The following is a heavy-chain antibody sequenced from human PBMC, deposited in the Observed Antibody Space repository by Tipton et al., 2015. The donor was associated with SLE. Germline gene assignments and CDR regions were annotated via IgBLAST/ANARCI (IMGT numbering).Heavy chain of an antibody. CDR3: AKRRQYCSGGSCYGDYFDY. V-gene: IGHV3-53*05. CDR1: GFTVSSNY. J-gene: IGHJ4*02. CDR2: IYSGGST. Sequence: SLRLSCAASGFTVSSNYMSWVRQAPGKGLEWVSVIYSGGSTYYADSVKGRFTISRDNSKNTLYLQMNSLRAEDTAVYYCAKRRQYCSGGSCYGDYFDYWGQGTLVTVSS. D-gene: IGHD2-15*01.